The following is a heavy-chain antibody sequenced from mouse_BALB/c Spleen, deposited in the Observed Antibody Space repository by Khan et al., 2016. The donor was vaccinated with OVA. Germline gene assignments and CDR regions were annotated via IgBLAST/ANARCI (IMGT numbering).Heavy chain of an antibody. Sequence: EVQLVETGGDLMKPGGSLKLSCAASGFTFSAYSMSWVRQTPDKRLEWVATINSDGYYTYYPDSVKGRFTISRNNAKNTLSLQMISLKSEDTAIYYCASHLTGSFAYWGQVTLVTVSA. CDR1: GFTFSAYS. CDR2: INSDGYYT. J-gene: IGHJ3*01. D-gene: IGHD4-1*01. V-gene: IGHV5-6*01. CDR3: ASHLTGSFAY.